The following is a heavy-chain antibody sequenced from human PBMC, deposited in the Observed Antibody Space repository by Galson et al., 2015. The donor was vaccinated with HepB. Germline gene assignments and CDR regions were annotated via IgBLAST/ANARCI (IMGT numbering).Heavy chain of an antibody. J-gene: IGHJ5*02. V-gene: IGHV1-46*01. Sequence: SVKVSCKASGYTFTNYYLHWVRQAPGQGLEWMAIIDPRGGSTTFAQKFQGGVTLTRDTSTSTVYMELSSLRSEDTAVYYCARGGSYFDGRGSLYNWFDPWGQGTLVTVSS. CDR2: IDPRGGST. CDR3: ARGGSYFDGRGSLYNWFDP. D-gene: IGHD3-22*01. CDR1: GYTFTNYY.